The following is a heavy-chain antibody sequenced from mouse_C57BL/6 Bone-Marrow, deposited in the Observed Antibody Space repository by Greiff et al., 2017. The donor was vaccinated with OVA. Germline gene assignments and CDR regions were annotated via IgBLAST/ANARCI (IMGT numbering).Heavy chain of an antibody. Sequence: VQLQQSGAELVRPGASVKLSCKASGYTFTDYEMHCVKQTPLHGLEWIGAIDPETCGTAYNQKFKGKATLAADKSSSTAYMELRSLTSEDSAVYYCTRSNWDGDWYFDVWGTGTTVTVSS. CDR1: GYTFTDYE. V-gene: IGHV1-23*01. CDR2: IDPETCGT. CDR3: TRSNWDGDWYFDV. J-gene: IGHJ1*03. D-gene: IGHD4-1*01.